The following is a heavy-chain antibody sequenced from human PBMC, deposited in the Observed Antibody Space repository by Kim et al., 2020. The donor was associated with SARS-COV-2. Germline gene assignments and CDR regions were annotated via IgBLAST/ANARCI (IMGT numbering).Heavy chain of an antibody. CDR1: GYTFTSYG. CDR3: ARDRRHGGYVGWFDP. CDR2: ISAYNGNT. D-gene: IGHD5-12*01. J-gene: IGHJ5*02. Sequence: ASVKVSCKASGYTFTSYGISWVRQAPGQGLEWMGWISAYNGNTNYAQKLQGRVTMTTDTSTSTAYMELRSLRSDDTAVYCCARDRRHGGYVGWFDPWGQGTLVTVSS. V-gene: IGHV1-18*01.